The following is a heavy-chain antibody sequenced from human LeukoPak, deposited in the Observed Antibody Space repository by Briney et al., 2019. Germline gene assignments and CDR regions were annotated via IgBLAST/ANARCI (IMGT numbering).Heavy chain of an antibody. J-gene: IGHJ4*02. CDR3: AKDRPYGLGSLSFDY. V-gene: IGHV3-23*01. CDR2: ISGSGGST. CDR1: GFTFSSYA. Sequence: GGFLRLSCAASGFTFSSYAMSWVRQAPGKGLEWVSAISGSGGSTYYADSVKGRFTISRDNSKNTLYLQMNSLRAEDTAVYYCAKDRPYGLGSLSFDYWGQGTLVTVSS. D-gene: IGHD3-10*01.